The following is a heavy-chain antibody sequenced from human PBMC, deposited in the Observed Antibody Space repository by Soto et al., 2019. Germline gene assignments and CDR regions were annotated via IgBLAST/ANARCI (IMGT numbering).Heavy chain of an antibody. CDR2: IIPIPGTA. Sequence: QVQLVQSGAEVKKPGSSVKVSCKASGGTFGSYAISWVRQAPGQGLEWMGGIIPIPGTANYAQKFQGRVTIAADESTSTAYIALSSLRSQATAVYYCARSQGSSTSLEISYYSYYGMAVWRQGTTVTVSS. V-gene: IGHV1-69*01. CDR1: GGTFGSYA. CDR3: ARSQGSSTSLEISYYSYYGMAV. D-gene: IGHD2-2*01. J-gene: IGHJ6*02.